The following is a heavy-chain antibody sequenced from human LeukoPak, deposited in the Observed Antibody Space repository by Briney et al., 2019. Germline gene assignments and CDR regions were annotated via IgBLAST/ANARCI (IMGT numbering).Heavy chain of an antibody. V-gene: IGHV3-64D*09. CDR3: VKRYCSGGSCYQFDY. CDR2: ISSNGANT. CDR1: GFTFSNYA. Sequence: PGGSLRLSCSASGFTFSNYAMHWVRQAPGKGLEYVSAISSNGANTYYEDSVKGRVTISRDNSKNTLFLQLSSLRVEDTAVYYCVKRYCSGGSCYQFDYWGQGTLVIVSS. J-gene: IGHJ4*02. D-gene: IGHD2-15*01.